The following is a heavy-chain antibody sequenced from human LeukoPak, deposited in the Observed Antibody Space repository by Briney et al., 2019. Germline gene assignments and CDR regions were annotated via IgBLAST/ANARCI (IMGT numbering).Heavy chain of an antibody. J-gene: IGHJ4*02. D-gene: IGHD2-15*01. Sequence: SETLSLTCAVYGGSFSGYYWSWIRQPPGKGLEWIGEINHSGSTNYNPSLKSRVTISVDTSKNQFSLKLSSVTAADTAVYYCARAGIVVVVAATPRGVFDYWGQGTLVTVTS. CDR2: INHSGST. V-gene: IGHV4-34*01. CDR3: ARAGIVVVVAATPRGVFDY. CDR1: GGSFSGYY.